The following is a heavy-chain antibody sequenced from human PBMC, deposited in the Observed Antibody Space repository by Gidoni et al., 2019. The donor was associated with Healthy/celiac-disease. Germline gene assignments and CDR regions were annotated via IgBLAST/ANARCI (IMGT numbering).Heavy chain of an antibody. V-gene: IGHV3-30*03. CDR1: GFTFSSYG. D-gene: IGHD6-6*01. J-gene: IGHJ4*02. CDR3: AREKPPESIAARGVFDY. Sequence: QVQLVESGGGVVQPGRSLRLSCAASGFTFSSYGMHWVRQAPGKGLEWVAVISYDGSNKYYADSVKGRFTISRDNSKNTLYLQMNSLRADDTAVYYCAREKPPESIAARGVFDYWGQGTLVTVSS. CDR2: ISYDGSNK.